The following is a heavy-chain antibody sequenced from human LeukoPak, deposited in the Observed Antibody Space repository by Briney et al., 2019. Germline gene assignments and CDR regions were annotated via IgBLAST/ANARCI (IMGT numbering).Heavy chain of an antibody. CDR1: GYTFTGYY. J-gene: IGHJ4*02. CDR3: ARAGYEFFDY. CDR2: INLNSGGT. Sequence: GASVRVSCTASGYTFTGYYMHWVRQAPGQGLEWMGWINLNSGGTNYAQKFQGRVTMTRDTSISTAYMELSRLRSDDTAVYYCARAGYEFFDYWGQGTLVTVSS. V-gene: IGHV1-2*02. D-gene: IGHD5-12*01.